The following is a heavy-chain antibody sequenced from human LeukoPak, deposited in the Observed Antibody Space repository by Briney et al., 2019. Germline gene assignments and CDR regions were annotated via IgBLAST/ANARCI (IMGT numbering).Heavy chain of an antibody. Sequence: SETLSLACTVSGASITTYYWSWIRQPPGKGLEWIGYIYFSGTTNYNPSLKSRVTISLDASNKQFSLRLNSVTAADTAVYYCARDYGPFGVWGQGTTVTVSS. CDR2: IYFSGTT. CDR3: ARDYGPFGV. J-gene: IGHJ6*02. CDR1: GASITTYY. D-gene: IGHD3-10*01. V-gene: IGHV4-59*01.